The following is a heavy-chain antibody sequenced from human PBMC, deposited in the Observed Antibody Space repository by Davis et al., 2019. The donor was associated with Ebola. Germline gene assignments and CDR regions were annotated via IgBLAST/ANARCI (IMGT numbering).Heavy chain of an antibody. Sequence: LSLTCAASGFSFSSHSMNWVRQAPGKGLEWLSYISGDDGGTTYTDSVKGRFTISRDDAQNSLFLEMNSLRDEDTAVYYCARLMRTSGWYSDFWGQGALVIVSP. CDR2: ISGDDGGT. CDR1: GFSFSSHS. V-gene: IGHV3-48*02. J-gene: IGHJ4*02. CDR3: ARLMRTSGWYSDF. D-gene: IGHD6-19*01.